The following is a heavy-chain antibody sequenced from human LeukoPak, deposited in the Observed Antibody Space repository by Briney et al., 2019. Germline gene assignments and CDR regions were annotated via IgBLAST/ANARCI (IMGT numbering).Heavy chain of an antibody. D-gene: IGHD6-13*01. J-gene: IGHJ3*02. CDR1: GGSLSGYY. V-gene: IGHV4-34*01. CDR2: INHSGST. Sequence: PSETLSLTCAVNGGSLSGYYWSSIRQPPGEGLEWIGEINHSGSTKYNQSLKSRVTLSVDTSKNEFTLKLCSVAAADTAVYYCARGRSSGWSRRDVFDIWGQGTMVTVSS. CDR3: ARGRSSGWSRRDVFDI.